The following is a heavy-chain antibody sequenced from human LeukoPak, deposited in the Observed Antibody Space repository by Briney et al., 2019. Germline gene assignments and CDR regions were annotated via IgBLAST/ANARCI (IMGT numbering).Heavy chain of an antibody. V-gene: IGHV3-30*18. CDR2: ISYDGSNK. Sequence: GGSLRLSCAASGFTFSSYGMHWVRQAPGKGLEWVAVISYDGSNKYYADSVKGRFTISRDNSKNTLYLQMNSLRAEDTAVYYCAKGSPWYIAAAGTSDYFDYWGQGTLATVSS. CDR3: AKGSPWYIAAAGTSDYFDY. CDR1: GFTFSSYG. D-gene: IGHD6-13*01. J-gene: IGHJ4*02.